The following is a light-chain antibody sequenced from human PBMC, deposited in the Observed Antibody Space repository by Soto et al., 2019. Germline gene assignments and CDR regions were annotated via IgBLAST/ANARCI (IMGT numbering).Light chain of an antibody. CDR3: QQYGSSGT. J-gene: IGKJ1*01. CDR1: QSVSSSY. V-gene: IGKV3-20*01. CDR2: GTS. Sequence: EIGWTQSPGTLSLSPGERATLAWRASQSVSSSYLAWYQQKPGQAPRLLIYGTSSRATGIPDRFSGSGSGTDFTLTISRLEPEDFAVYYCQQYGSSGTFGQGTRWIS.